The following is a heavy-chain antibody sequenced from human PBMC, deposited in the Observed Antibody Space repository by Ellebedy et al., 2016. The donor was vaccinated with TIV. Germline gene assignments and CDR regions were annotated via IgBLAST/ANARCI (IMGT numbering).Heavy chain of an antibody. Sequence: ASVKVSCKASGYTFTSYYMHWVRQAPGQGLEWMGIINPSGGSTSYAQKFQGRVTITRNTSISTAYMELSSLRSEDTAVYYCARDRGYANFLLEYWGQGTLVTVSS. CDR3: ARDRGYANFLLEY. J-gene: IGHJ4*02. CDR2: INPSGGST. V-gene: IGHV1-46*01. D-gene: IGHD2-2*01. CDR1: GYTFTSYY.